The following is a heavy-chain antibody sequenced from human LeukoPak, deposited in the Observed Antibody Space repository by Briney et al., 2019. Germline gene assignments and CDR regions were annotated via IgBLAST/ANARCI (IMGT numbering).Heavy chain of an antibody. Sequence: SETLSLTCTVSGYSISSGYYWGWIRQPPGKGLEWIGSIYHSGSTYYNPSLKSRVTISVDTSKNQFSLKLSSVTAADTAVYYCARDQGVGVHDYWGQGTLVTVSS. CDR1: GYSISSGYY. CDR2: IYHSGST. D-gene: IGHD1-26*01. CDR3: ARDQGVGVHDY. J-gene: IGHJ4*02. V-gene: IGHV4-38-2*02.